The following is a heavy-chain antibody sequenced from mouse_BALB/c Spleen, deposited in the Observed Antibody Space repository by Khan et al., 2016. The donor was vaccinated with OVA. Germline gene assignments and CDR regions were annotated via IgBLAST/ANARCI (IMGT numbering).Heavy chain of an antibody. V-gene: IGHV5-6*01. CDR3: ADNLTRSFAY. CDR1: GFSFSSYS. J-gene: IGHJ3*01. CDR2: ISSGGDYT. Sequence: EVQLVESGGDLVKPGGSLKLSCAVSGFSFSSYSMSWVRQTPDKRLEWVISISSGGDYTYYPASVKGRFTISRDNAKNTLFLQMNVLTSDDTAMYYGADNLTRSFAYWGKETLVTVSA. D-gene: IGHD1-3*01.